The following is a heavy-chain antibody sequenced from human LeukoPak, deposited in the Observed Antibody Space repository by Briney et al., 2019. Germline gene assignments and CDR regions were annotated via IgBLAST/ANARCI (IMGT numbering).Heavy chain of an antibody. CDR1: GYNFSNYG. CDR3: ARDLARGYSYGYNAFDI. J-gene: IGHJ3*02. V-gene: IGHV1-18*01. D-gene: IGHD5-18*01. Sequence: ASVTVSCKASGYNFSNYGIGWVRQAPRQGLAGMGWITAGNGNTNYAQKVQGRVTMTTDTSTGTAYMELRSLRSDDTAVYFCARDLARGYSYGYNAFDIWGQGTMVTVSS. CDR2: ITAGNGNT.